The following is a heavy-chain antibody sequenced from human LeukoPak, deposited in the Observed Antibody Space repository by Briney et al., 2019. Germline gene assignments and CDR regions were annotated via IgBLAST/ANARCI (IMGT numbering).Heavy chain of an antibody. CDR3: ARSGYCSSTSCYGGSNSYYYYGMDV. Sequence: GESLKISCKGSGYSFTSYWIGWGRQMPGKGLEWVGIIYPGDSDTRYSPSFQGQVTISADKSISTAYLQCSSLKASDTAMYYCARSGYCSSTSCYGGSNSYYYYGMDVWGQGTTVTVSS. V-gene: IGHV5-51*01. CDR2: IYPGDSDT. J-gene: IGHJ6*02. CDR1: GYSFTSYW. D-gene: IGHD2-2*01.